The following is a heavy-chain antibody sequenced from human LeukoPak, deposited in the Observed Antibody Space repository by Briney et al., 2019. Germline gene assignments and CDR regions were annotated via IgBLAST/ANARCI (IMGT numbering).Heavy chain of an antibody. V-gene: IGHV4-4*02. D-gene: IGHD2-8*01. CDR1: GGSISNTNW. CDR3: SRENGAFSPFGY. Sequence: PSGTLSLTCGVSGGSISNTNWWSWVRPPPGQGLEWIGEISLSGLTNYNPSLKSRVTVSLDKSKNHLSLNLNSVTAADTAVYYCSRENGAFSPFGYWGQGTLVTVPS. CDR2: ISLSGLT. J-gene: IGHJ4*02.